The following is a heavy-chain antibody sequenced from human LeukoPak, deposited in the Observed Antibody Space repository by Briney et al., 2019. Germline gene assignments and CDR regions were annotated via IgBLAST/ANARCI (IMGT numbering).Heavy chain of an antibody. Sequence: GGSLRLSCAASGFTFTIYGMHWVRQTQVKGLEWVSFIQYDGSHKYYADSVKGRFTISRDNSKNTLYLQMNSLRPEDTAVYYCAKLGISSFDYWGQGTLVTVSS. D-gene: IGHD7-27*01. V-gene: IGHV3-30*02. CDR3: AKLGISSFDY. CDR1: GFTFTIYG. J-gene: IGHJ4*02. CDR2: IQYDGSHK.